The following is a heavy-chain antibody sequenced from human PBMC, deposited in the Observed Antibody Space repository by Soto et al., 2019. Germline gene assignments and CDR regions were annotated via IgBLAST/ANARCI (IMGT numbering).Heavy chain of an antibody. CDR2: ISYDGSNK. CDR3: ARVNGWWAQNWLEFDS. J-gene: IGHJ5*01. D-gene: IGHD2-15*01. Sequence: PGGSLRLSCGASGFTFSSYAMHWVRQAPGKGLEWVAVISYDGSNKYYADSVKGRFTISRDNSKITLYLQMNSLRAEDTAVYYCARVNGWWAQNWLEFDSWGQGTPVTVSS. V-gene: IGHV3-30-3*01. CDR1: GFTFSSYA.